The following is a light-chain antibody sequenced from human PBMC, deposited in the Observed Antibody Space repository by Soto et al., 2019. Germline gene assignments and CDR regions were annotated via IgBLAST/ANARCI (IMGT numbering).Light chain of an antibody. CDR1: QSVSSY. CDR3: QQRSNWPPA. Sequence: EIVLTQSPATLSLSPGERATLSCRDSQSVSSYLAWYQQKSGQAPRLLIYDASNRATGIPARFSGSGSGTDFTFTISSLEPEDFAVYYCQQRSNWPPAFGQGTRLEIK. CDR2: DAS. V-gene: IGKV3-11*01. J-gene: IGKJ5*01.